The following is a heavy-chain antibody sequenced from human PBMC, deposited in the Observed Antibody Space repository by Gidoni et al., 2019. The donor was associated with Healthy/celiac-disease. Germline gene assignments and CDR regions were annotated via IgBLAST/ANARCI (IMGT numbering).Heavy chain of an antibody. D-gene: IGHD6-6*01. V-gene: IGHV4-34*01. Sequence: QLQLQQWRAGLLKPSETLSLTCAVYGGSFSGYYWSWIRQPPGKGLEWIGEINHSGSTNYNPSLKSRVTISVDTSKNQFSLKLSSVTAADTAVYYCARSPGEAARPDFDYWGQGTLVTVSS. J-gene: IGHJ4*02. CDR3: ARSPGEAARPDFDY. CDR1: GGSFSGYY. CDR2: INHSGST.